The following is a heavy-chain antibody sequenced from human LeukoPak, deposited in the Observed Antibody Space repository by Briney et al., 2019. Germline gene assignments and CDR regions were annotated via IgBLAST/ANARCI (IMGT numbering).Heavy chain of an antibody. V-gene: IGHV4-34*01. CDR3: AREWGDRAFDI. CDR1: GASFSGYY. J-gene: IGHJ3*02. D-gene: IGHD1-26*01. Sequence: SETLSLTCAVYGASFSGYYWSWIRQPPGKGLEWIGEINHSGSTNYNPSLKSRVTISVDTSKNQFSLKLTSVTAADTAVYYCAREWGDRAFDIWGQGTMVTVSS. CDR2: INHSGST.